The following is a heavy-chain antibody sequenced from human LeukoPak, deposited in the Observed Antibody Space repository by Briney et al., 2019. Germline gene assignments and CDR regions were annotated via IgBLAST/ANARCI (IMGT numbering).Heavy chain of an antibody. V-gene: IGHV3-9*01. J-gene: IGHJ4*02. CDR2: ISWNSGSI. D-gene: IGHD2-15*01. CDR3: AKTLRVVSLQDPFDY. Sequence: PGGSLRLSCAASGFTFEDYAMHWVRQAPGKGLEWVSGISWNSGSIDYADSVKGRFTISRDNANNSLYLQMNSLRAEDTALYYCAKTLRVVSLQDPFDYWGQGTLVTVSS. CDR1: GFTFEDYA.